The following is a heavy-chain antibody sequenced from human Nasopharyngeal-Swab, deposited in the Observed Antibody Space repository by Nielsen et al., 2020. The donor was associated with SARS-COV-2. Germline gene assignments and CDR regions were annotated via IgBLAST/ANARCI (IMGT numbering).Heavy chain of an antibody. CDR1: GFTFSSYA. J-gene: IGHJ2*01. CDR2: ITVIGRSP. V-gene: IGHV3-23*01. CDR3: AKGQGADWYFDL. Sequence: GVLKISCAASGFTFSSYAMNWVRQAPGKGLEWVSGITVIGRSPYYADSVKGRFTLSRDNSKNTLYLQMNSLRAEDTAVYYCAKGQGADWYFDLWGRGTLVTVSS.